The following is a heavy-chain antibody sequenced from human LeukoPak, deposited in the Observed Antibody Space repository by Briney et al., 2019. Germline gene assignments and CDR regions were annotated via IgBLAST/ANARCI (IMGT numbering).Heavy chain of an antibody. Sequence: GGSLRLSCAASGFTFSSYAMHWVRQAPGKGLEYVSAISSNGGSTYYANSVKGRFTISRDNSKNTLYLQMGSLRAEDMALYYCARDFMVRGIMPIFDPWGQGTLVTVSS. D-gene: IGHD3-10*01. J-gene: IGHJ5*02. V-gene: IGHV3-64*01. CDR3: ARDFMVRGIMPIFDP. CDR1: GFTFSSYA. CDR2: ISSNGGST.